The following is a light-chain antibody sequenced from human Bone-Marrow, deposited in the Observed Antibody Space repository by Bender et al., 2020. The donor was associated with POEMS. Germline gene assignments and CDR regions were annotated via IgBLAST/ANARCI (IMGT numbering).Light chain of an antibody. CDR2: NVS. Sequence: QSALTQPASVSGSPGQSITISCSGSSSDVGIYNYVSWYQQHPGKAPKLIIYNVSNRPSGISNRFSGSKSGNTASLTISGLQPEDEADYYCISYTLNFWVFGGGTKVTVL. CDR3: ISYTLNFWV. V-gene: IGLV2-14*01. J-gene: IGLJ3*02. CDR1: SSDVGIYNY.